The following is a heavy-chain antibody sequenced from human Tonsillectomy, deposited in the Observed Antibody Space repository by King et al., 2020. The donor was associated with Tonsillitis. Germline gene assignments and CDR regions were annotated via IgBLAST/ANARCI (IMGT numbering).Heavy chain of an antibody. CDR1: GFTFSSYA. D-gene: IGHD3-10*01. V-gene: IGHV3-23*04. CDR2: ISGSGGST. J-gene: IGHJ5*02. CDR3: AKDASITMVRGHNWFDP. Sequence: QLVQSGGGLVQQPGGSLRLSCAASGFTFSSYAMSWVRQAPGKGLEWVSAISGSGGSTYYADSVKGRFTISRDNSKNTLHLQMNSLRAEDTAVYYCAKDASITMVRGHNWFDPWGQGTLVTVSS.